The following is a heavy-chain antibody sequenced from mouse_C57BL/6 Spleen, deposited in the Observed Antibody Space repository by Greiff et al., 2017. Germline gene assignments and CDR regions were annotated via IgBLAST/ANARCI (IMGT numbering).Heavy chain of an antibody. CDR3: TRAGSSYDYAMDY. J-gene: IGHJ4*01. CDR2: LSSGGDYI. Sequence: EVKLMESGEGLVKPGGSLKLSCAASGFTFSSYAMSWVRQTPETRLEWVAYLSSGGDYIYYADTVKGRFTISRDNARNTLYLQMSSLKSEDTAMYYCTRAGSSYDYAMDYWGQGTSVTVSS. V-gene: IGHV5-9-1*02. D-gene: IGHD1-1*01. CDR1: GFTFSSYA.